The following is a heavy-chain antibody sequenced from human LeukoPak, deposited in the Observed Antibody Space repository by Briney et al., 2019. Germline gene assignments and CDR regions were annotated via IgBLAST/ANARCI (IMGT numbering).Heavy chain of an antibody. CDR3: ERDRHPHYYDSSGYTYAFDI. CDR1: GGTFSSYA. Sequence: ASVKVSCKASGGTFSSYAISWVRQAPGQGLEWMGRIIPIFGTANYAQKFQGRVTITTDESTSTAYMELSSLRSEDTAVYYFERDRHPHYYDSSGYTYAFDIWGQGTMVTVSS. D-gene: IGHD3-22*01. V-gene: IGHV1-69*05. CDR2: IIPIFGTA. J-gene: IGHJ3*02.